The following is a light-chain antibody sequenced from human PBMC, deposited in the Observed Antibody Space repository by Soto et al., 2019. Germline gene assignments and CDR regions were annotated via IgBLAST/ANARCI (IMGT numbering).Light chain of an antibody. Sequence: EIVMTQSPATLSVSPGERATLSCSASQSISSDLAWYQQKPGQAPRLLIYGASTRATGIPARFSGSGSGTEFTLNISSLQSEDFEVYYCQRYREWPWTLGHGTKAYIK. J-gene: IGKJ1*01. CDR1: QSISSD. CDR3: QRYREWPWT. V-gene: IGKV3-15*01. CDR2: GAS.